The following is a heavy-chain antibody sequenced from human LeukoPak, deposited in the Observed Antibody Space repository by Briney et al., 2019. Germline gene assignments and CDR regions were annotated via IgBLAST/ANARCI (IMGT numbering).Heavy chain of an antibody. CDR2: IRYDGSNK. V-gene: IGHV3-30*02. J-gene: IGHJ6*03. Sequence: GGSLRLSCAASGFTFSSYGMHWVRQAPGKGLEWVAFIRYDGSNKYYADSVKGRFTISRDNSKNTLYLQVNSLRAEDTAVYYCAKEQWLPSETYYYYYYMDVWGKGTTVTISS. D-gene: IGHD6-19*01. CDR3: AKEQWLPSETYYYYYYMDV. CDR1: GFTFSSYG.